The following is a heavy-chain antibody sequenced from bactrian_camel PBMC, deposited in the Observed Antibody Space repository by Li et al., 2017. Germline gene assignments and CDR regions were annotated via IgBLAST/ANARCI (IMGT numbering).Heavy chain of an antibody. Sequence: HVQLVESGGGSVQVGGSLRLSCTTPGSTVRTYCMAWFRQAPGKRRGEIAAMNDKTSGLWYRDSVKGRFTISKDVAKKMLYLQMNSLKPEDAAVYFCAWDGDYSHYVPRPIGYWGQGTQVTVSS. V-gene: IGHV3S6*01. D-gene: IGHD4*01. CDR1: GSTVRTYC. CDR2: MNDKTSGL. CDR3: AWDGDYSHYVPRPIGY. J-gene: IGHJ6*01.